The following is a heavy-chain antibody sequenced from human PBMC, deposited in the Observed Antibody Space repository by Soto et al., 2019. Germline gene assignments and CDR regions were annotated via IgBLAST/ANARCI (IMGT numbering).Heavy chain of an antibody. D-gene: IGHD1-26*01. V-gene: IGHV3-74*01. CDR2: INDDGSST. CDR3: ARESMWAPDY. J-gene: IGHJ4*02. CDR1: GFTFSIYW. Sequence: EVQLVESGGGLVQPGGSLRLSCAASGFTFSIYWMHWVRQAPGKGLVWVSRINDDGSSTSNADPVKGRFTISRDNAKNTLYLEMNSLRAEDTAVYYCARESMWAPDYWGQGTLVTVSS.